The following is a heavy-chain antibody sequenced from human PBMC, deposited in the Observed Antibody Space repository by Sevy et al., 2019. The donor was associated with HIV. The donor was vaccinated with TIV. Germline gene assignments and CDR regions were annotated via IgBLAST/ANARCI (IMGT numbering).Heavy chain of an antibody. CDR3: ARDDASNPRVLDY. V-gene: IGHV4-59*01. J-gene: IGHJ4*02. CDR1: GGSISSYF. D-gene: IGHD3-3*01. CDR2: IYYTGSA. Sequence: SETLSLTCSVSGGSISSYFWTWIRQPPGKGLKWIGHIYYTGSANYNPSLKSRVTISIDKSKSQFSLNLSSVTAADTAVYYCARDDASNPRVLDYWGQRALVTVSS.